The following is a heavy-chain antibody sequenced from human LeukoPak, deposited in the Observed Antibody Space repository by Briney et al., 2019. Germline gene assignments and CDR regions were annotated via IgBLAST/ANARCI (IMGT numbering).Heavy chain of an antibody. J-gene: IGHJ4*02. CDR3: TTDHPGYYDFWSGSPDFDY. D-gene: IGHD3-3*01. V-gene: IGHV3-15*01. CDR1: GFTFSNAW. Sequence: GGSLRLSCAASGFTFSNAWMSWVRQAPGKGLEWVGRIKSKTDGGTTDYAAPGKGRFTISRDDSKNTLYLQMNSLKTEDTAVYYCTTDHPGYYDFWSGSPDFDYWGQGTLVTVSS. CDR2: IKSKTDGGTT.